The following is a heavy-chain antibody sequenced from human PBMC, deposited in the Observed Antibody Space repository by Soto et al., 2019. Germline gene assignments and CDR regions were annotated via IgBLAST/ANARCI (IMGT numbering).Heavy chain of an antibody. D-gene: IGHD3-10*01. CDR3: ARVWGGAFDI. CDR2: IYYSGRT. Sequence: QVQLQESGPGLVKPSETLSLTCTVSGGSISSYYWSWIRQPPGKGLEWIGYIYYSGRTNYNLSLKSRVTISVDTSKNQFSLKLSSVTAADTAVYYCARVWGGAFDIWGQGTMVTVSS. V-gene: IGHV4-59*01. J-gene: IGHJ3*02. CDR1: GGSISSYY.